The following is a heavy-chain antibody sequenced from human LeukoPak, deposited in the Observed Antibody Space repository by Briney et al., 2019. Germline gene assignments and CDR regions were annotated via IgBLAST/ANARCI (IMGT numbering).Heavy chain of an antibody. V-gene: IGHV3-30*03. Sequence: GGSLRLSCTASGFTFSNYGMHWVRQAPGKGLEWMATISYDGNNNYYTYSVKGRFTVSRDNSKNTLYLQMNSLRGEDTGVYYCVRQFASWGQGTLVTVSS. CDR3: VRQFAS. J-gene: IGHJ4*02. CDR2: ISYDGNNN. CDR1: GFTFSNYG.